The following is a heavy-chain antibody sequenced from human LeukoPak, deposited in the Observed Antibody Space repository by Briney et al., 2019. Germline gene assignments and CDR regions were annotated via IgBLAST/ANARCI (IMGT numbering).Heavy chain of an antibody. CDR3: AREDTAMAFDY. CDR1: GGTFSSYA. CDR2: IIPIFGTA. Sequence: ASVKVSCKASGGTFSSYAISWVRQAPGQGLEWMGGIIPIFGTANYVQKFQGRVTITTDESTSTAYMELSSLRSEDTAVYYCAREDTAMAFDYWGQGTLVTVSS. J-gene: IGHJ4*02. V-gene: IGHV1-69*05. D-gene: IGHD5-18*01.